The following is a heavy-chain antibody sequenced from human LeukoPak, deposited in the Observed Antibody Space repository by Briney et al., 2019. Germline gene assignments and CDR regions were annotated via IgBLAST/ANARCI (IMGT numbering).Heavy chain of an antibody. Sequence: GGSLRLSCAASGFIFSDFDMSWVRQAPGKGPEWVSAISHSGRSTYYADSVEGRFTISRDNSKNTLYLEMNSLRADDTAVYYCAKAVAVALDYWGQGTLVTVSS. CDR2: ISHSGRST. J-gene: IGHJ4*02. CDR1: GFIFSDFD. D-gene: IGHD6-19*01. V-gene: IGHV3-23*01. CDR3: AKAVAVALDY.